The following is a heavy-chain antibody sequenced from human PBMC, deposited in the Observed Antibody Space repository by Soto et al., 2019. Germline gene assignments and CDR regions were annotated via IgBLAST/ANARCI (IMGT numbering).Heavy chain of an antibody. V-gene: IGHV1-46*01. J-gene: IGHJ6*02. CDR3: ARGRGCSSTSCSPSGAYYYYGMDV. D-gene: IGHD2-2*01. CDR2: INPSGGST. CDR1: GYTFTSYY. Sequence: ASVKVSCKASGYTFTSYYMHWVRQAPGQGLEWMGIINPSGGSTSYAQKFQGRVTMTGDTSTSTVYMELSSLRSEDTAVYYCARGRGCSSTSCSPSGAYYYYGMDVWGQGTTVTVSS.